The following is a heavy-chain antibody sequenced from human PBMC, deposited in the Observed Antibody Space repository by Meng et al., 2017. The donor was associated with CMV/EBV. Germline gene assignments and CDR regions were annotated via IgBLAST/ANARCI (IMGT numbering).Heavy chain of an antibody. V-gene: IGHV6-1*01. D-gene: IGHD6-13*01. J-gene: IGHJ5*02. Sequence: VQLQTSLPGLVNPPQNLSLTCSISGDSVSSNSAAWNWIRQSPSRDLEWLGRTYYRSKWYNDYAVSVKSRITINPDTSKNQFSLQLNSVTPEDTAVYYCARDPHSSSWYGWFDPWGQGTLVTVSS. CDR1: GDSVSSNSAA. CDR3: ARDPHSSSWYGWFDP. CDR2: TYYRSKWYN.